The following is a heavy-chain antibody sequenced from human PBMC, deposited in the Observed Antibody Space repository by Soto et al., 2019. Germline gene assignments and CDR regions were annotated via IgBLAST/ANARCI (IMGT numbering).Heavy chain of an antibody. CDR2: IYYSGST. J-gene: IGHJ4*02. Sequence: PXETLRLPCTVSGFSIRSGGYYWSWIRQHPGKGLEWIGYIYYSGSTYYNPSLKSRVTISVDTSKNQFSLKLSSVTAADTAVYYCARSIYDSSGIDCWGQGNLVTVSS. CDR3: ARSIYDSSGIDC. CDR1: GFSIRSGGYY. V-gene: IGHV4-31*03. D-gene: IGHD3-22*01.